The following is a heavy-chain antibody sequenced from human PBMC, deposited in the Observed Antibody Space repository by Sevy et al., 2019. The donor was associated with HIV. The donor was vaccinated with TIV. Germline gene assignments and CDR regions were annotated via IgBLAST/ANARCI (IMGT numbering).Heavy chain of an antibody. V-gene: IGHV3-30*18. Sequence: GGSLRLSCAASGFTFSSYGMHWVRQAPGKGLEWVAVISYDGSNKYYADSVKGRFTISRDNSKNTLYLQMNSLRAEDTAVYYCAKVAVGYCSGGSCWDAFDIWGQGTMVTVSS. CDR3: AKVAVGYCSGGSCWDAFDI. CDR1: GFTFSSYG. D-gene: IGHD2-15*01. J-gene: IGHJ3*02. CDR2: ISYDGSNK.